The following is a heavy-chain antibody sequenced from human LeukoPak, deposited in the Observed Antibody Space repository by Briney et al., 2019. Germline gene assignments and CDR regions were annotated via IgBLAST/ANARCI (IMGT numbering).Heavy chain of an antibody. CDR2: INAGNGNT. CDR3: ARARITMARGTIQSPFDY. D-gene: IGHD3-10*01. J-gene: IGHJ4*02. CDR1: GYTFTSYA. V-gene: IGHV1-3*01. Sequence: GASVKVSCKASGYTFTSYAMHWVRQAPGQRLEWMGWINAGNGNTKYSQKFQGRVTITRDTSASTAYMELSSLRSEDTAVYYCARARITMARGTIQSPFDYWGQGTLVTVSS.